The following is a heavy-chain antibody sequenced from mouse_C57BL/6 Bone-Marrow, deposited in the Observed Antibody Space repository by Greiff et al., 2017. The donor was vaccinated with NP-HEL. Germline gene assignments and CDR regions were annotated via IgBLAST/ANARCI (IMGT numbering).Heavy chain of an antibody. CDR2: FHPYNDDT. V-gene: IGHV1-47*01. CDR3: ARAGNWDNYAMDY. Sequence: LVESGAELVKPGASVKMSCKASGYTFTTYPIEWMKQNHGKSLEWIGNFHPYNDDTKYNEKFKGKATLTVEKSSSTVYLELSRLTSDDSAVYYCARAGNWDNYAMDYWGQGTSVTVSS. J-gene: IGHJ4*01. D-gene: IGHD4-1*01. CDR1: GYTFTTYP.